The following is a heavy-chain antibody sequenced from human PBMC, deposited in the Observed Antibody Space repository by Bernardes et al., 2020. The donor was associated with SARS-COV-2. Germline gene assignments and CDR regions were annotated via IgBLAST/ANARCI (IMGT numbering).Heavy chain of an antibody. V-gene: IGHV3-74*03. CDR3: AREEGYVLGLSYHYYGMDV. CDR1: GFTVSVYW. Sequence: GGSLRLSCAASGFTVSVYWMHWVRQAPGKGLVWVARVNSDGSRITYADSVKGRFTISRDNAKNTLYLQMNSLRAEDTAVYYCAREEGYVLGLSYHYYGMDVWSQGTTVTVSS. CDR2: VNSDGSRI. D-gene: IGHD5-12*01. J-gene: IGHJ6*02.